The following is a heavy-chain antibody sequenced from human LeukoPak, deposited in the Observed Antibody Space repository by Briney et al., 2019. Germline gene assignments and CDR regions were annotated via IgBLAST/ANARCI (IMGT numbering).Heavy chain of an antibody. CDR2: ISSSGSTI. CDR1: GFTFSDYY. J-gene: IGHJ4*02. CDR3: ARVLSVSYCDS. D-gene: IGHD2/OR15-2a*01. V-gene: IGHV3-11*01. Sequence: GGSLRLSCAASGFTFSDYYMSWIRQAPGKGLEWVSYISSSGSTIYYADSVKGRFTISRDNAKNSLYLQMNSLRAEDMAVYYCARVLSVSYCDSWGQGTLVTVSS.